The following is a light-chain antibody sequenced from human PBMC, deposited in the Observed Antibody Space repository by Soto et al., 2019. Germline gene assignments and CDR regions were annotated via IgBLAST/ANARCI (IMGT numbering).Light chain of an antibody. CDR2: GAS. CDR3: QQTFSPAVT. J-gene: IGKJ4*01. V-gene: IGKV1-39*01. Sequence: DIHLTQSPSSLSAAVGDRVTITCRASQAILTYLNWFQQKAGKAPEVLIYGASSLRSGVPSRFTGSGSATDFTLTLTSLQPADAGTYFCQQTFSPAVTFGGGTTVDIK. CDR1: QAILTY.